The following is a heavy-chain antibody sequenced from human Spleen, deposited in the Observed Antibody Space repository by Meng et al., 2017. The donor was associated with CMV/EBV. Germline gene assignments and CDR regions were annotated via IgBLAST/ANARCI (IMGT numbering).Heavy chain of an antibody. CDR1: GYSISSGYY. V-gene: IGHV4-38-2*02. J-gene: IGHJ4*02. CDR2: IYHSGST. Sequence: SETLSLTCTVSGYSISSGYYWGWIRQPPGKGLEWIGSIYHSGSTYYNPSLKSRVTLSVDTSKNQLSLRLSSVTAADTAVYYCARGALRYFDYWGQGTLVTVSS. D-gene: IGHD3-3*01. CDR3: ARGALRYFDY.